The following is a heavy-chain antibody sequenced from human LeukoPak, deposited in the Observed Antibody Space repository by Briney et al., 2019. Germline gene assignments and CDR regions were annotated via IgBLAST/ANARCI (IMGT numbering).Heavy chain of an antibody. CDR2: SRNKADSYTA. Sequence: GGSLRLSCEASGFNLNYYWLGWVRQAPGKGLEWVGRSRNKADSYTAEYAASVKGRFTISRDESKNSLYLQISSLETEDAAVYYCAASSWYRLAYWGQGSLVTVSS. CDR1: GFNLNYYW. V-gene: IGHV3-72*01. J-gene: IGHJ4*02. CDR3: AASSWYRLAY. D-gene: IGHD6-13*01.